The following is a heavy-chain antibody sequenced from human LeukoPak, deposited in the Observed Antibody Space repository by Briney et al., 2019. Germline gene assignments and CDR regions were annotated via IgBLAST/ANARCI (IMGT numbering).Heavy chain of an antibody. D-gene: IGHD3-9*01. CDR2: IKQDGSEK. V-gene: IGHV3-7*01. CDR1: GFTFSTYW. CDR3: ARDGRYYDILTGYSTIGAIDY. Sequence: GGSLRLSCAASGFTFSTYWMSWVRQAPGKGLEGVANIKQDGSEKYYVDSVKGRFTISRDNAKNSLYLQMNSLRAEDTAVYYCARDGRYYDILTGYSTIGAIDYWGQGTLVTVSS. J-gene: IGHJ4*02.